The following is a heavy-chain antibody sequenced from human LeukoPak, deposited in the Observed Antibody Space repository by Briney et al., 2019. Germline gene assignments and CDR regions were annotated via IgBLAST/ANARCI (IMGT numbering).Heavy chain of an antibody. CDR3: ARADYDFWSGYYTPNWFDP. Sequence: PSETLSLTCTVSGGSISSYYWSWIRQPPGKGLEWIGYIYYSGSTNYNPSLKSRVTISVDTSKNQFSLKLSSVTAADTAVYYCARADYDFWSGYYTPNWFDPWGQGTLVTVSS. D-gene: IGHD3-3*01. V-gene: IGHV4-59*08. CDR2: IYYSGST. J-gene: IGHJ5*02. CDR1: GGSISSYY.